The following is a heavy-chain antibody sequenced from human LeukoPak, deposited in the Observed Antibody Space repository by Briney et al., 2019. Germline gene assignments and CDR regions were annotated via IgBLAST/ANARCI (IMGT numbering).Heavy chain of an antibody. Sequence: GASVKVSCKASGYSFSNYDINWVRLRQATGQGPEWMGWMNPHSGDTGSPQRFRGRVSMTGDTSISTAYLELSGLTSDGTAVYYCARGPGTSSWTAEYFQHWGQGTLVTVSS. J-gene: IGHJ1*01. CDR1: GYSFSNYD. V-gene: IGHV1-8*01. CDR3: ARGPGTSSWTAEYFQH. CDR2: MNPHSGDT. D-gene: IGHD6-13*01.